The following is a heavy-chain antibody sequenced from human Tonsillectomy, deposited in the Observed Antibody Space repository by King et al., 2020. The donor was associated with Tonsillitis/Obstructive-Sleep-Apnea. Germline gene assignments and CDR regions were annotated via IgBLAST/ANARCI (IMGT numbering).Heavy chain of an antibody. Sequence: VQLVESGAEVKKPGASVKVSCKASGYTFTRYYIHWVRQARGQGLEWMGIINPTTGITTYAQKFQCRVTMTRDTSTSTVYMDLSSLRSEDTAVYYCARDDVVARYIDSWGQGTLVTVSS. CDR1: GYTFTRYY. J-gene: IGHJ4*02. V-gene: IGHV1-46*01. CDR3: ARDDVVARYIDS. CDR2: INPTTGIT. D-gene: IGHD5-12*01.